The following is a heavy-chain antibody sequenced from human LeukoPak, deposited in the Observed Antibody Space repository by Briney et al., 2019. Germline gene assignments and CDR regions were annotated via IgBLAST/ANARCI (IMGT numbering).Heavy chain of an antibody. CDR2: IWYDGSNK. CDR3: ARWAMDCGMDV. V-gene: IGHV3-33*01. CDR1: GFTFSSYG. J-gene: IGHJ6*02. Sequence: GGSLRLSCAASGFTFSSYGMHWVRQAPGKGLEWVAVIWYDGSNKYYADSVKGRFTISRDNSKNTLYLQMNSLRAEDTAVYYCARWAMDCGMDVWAKGPRLPSP.